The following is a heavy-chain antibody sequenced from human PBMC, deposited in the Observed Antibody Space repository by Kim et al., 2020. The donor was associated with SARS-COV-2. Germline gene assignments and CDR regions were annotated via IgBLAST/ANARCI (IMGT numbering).Heavy chain of an antibody. CDR3: ARGVRDIPMIGVVFTADSQRFDS. V-gene: IGHV4-34*01. Sequence: SETLSLTCAVYGGSFSDYYWSWIRQSPGKGLEWIGETTHGGSTNYNPSFKSRAALSVDTSKNQFSLKLTSVTAADTAVYYCARGVRDIPMIGVVFTADSQRFDSWGQGTPVTVSS. CDR1: GGSFSDYY. CDR2: TTHGGST. J-gene: IGHJ5*01. D-gene: IGHD3-22*01.